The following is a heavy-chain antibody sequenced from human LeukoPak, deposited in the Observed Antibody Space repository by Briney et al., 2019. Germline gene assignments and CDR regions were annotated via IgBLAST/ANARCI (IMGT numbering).Heavy chain of an antibody. J-gene: IGHJ4*02. Sequence: PGGSLRLSCTASGLTFGSYTMSWVRQAPGKGLEWVSGITATGSRTYYADSVKGRFTISRDSSKNTLYLQMNSLRAEDTAVYYCANFYGSGRAWGQGTLVTVSS. V-gene: IGHV3-23*01. CDR3: ANFYGSGRA. CDR2: ITATGSRT. CDR1: GLTFGSYT. D-gene: IGHD3-10*01.